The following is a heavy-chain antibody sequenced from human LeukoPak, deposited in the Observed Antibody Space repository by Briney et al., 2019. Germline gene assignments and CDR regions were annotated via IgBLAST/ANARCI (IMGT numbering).Heavy chain of an antibody. CDR2: INHSGST. CDR3: ARRFPPRAGFDP. J-gene: IGHJ5*02. D-gene: IGHD3-16*01. V-gene: IGHV4-34*01. CDR1: SGSFSGYY. Sequence: SETLSLTCAVYSGSFSGYYWSWIRQPPGKGLEWIGEINHSGSTNYNPSLKSRVTISVDMSKNQFSLKVTSVTAADTAVYYCARRFPPRAGFDPWGQGTLVTVSS.